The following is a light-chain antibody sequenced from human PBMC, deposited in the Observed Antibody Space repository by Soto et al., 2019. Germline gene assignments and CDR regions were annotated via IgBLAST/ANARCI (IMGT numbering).Light chain of an antibody. J-gene: IGKJ4*01. V-gene: IGKV1-5*03. CDR2: KAS. CDR3: LQDYNYPLT. Sequence: DIQMTQSPSTLSASVGDRVTITCRASQSISSWLAWYQQRPGKAPKLLIYKASTLKSGVPSRFSGSGSGTDFTLTISSLQPEDFATYYCLQDYNYPLTFGGGTKVDIK. CDR1: QSISSW.